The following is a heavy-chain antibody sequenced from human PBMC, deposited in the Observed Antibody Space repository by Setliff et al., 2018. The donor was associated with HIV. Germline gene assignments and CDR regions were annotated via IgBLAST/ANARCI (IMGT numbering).Heavy chain of an antibody. CDR3: AKDRRMQLWYDAFDI. J-gene: IGHJ3*02. D-gene: IGHD5-18*01. CDR2: IYSGGGT. Sequence: GGSLRLSCAASGFTVSTNYMSWVRQAPGKGLEWVSVIYSGGGTYYAESVKGRFTVSRDNSKNTLDLQMHGLRAEDTAVYYCAKDRRMQLWYDAFDIWGQGTMVTVSS. CDR1: GFTVSTNY. V-gene: IGHV3-66*02.